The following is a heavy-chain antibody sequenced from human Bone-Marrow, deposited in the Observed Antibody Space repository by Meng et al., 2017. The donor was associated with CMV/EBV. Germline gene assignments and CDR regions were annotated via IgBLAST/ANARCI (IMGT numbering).Heavy chain of an antibody. D-gene: IGHD6-13*01. CDR3: ARESAASGTRWFDP. CDR1: GFSFNSYW. V-gene: IGHV3-74*01. Sequence: GGSLRLSCAASGFSFNSYWMHWVRQAPGRGPIWFSRINGDGRSRTYADSVKGRFTISRDNAKNTLYLQMNSLKVEDTAVYFCARESAASGTRWFDPWGQGTLVTVSS. CDR2: INGDGRSR. J-gene: IGHJ5*02.